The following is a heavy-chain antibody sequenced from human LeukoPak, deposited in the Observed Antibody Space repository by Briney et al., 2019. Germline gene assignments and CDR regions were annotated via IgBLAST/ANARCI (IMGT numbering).Heavy chain of an antibody. CDR3: ARDNRGYRDYYYYGLDV. J-gene: IGHJ6*02. CDR1: GGSIRSYY. V-gene: IGHV4-4*07. CDR2: ISPTGGT. Sequence: SGTLSLTCTVSGGSIRSYYWSWIRPPAGKGLEWIGRISPTGGTNYHPSLKRRVAMSVEKSSNQFSLRLSSVTAADTAIYYCARDNRGYRDYYYYGLDVWGQGTTVTVSS. D-gene: IGHD5-18*01.